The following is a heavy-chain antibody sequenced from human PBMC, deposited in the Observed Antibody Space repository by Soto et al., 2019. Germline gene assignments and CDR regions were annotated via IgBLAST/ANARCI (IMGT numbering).Heavy chain of an antibody. V-gene: IGHV3-23*01. CDR2: LSGSGSLS. D-gene: IGHD2-15*01. CDR1: GFTFNTFA. J-gene: IGHJ4*02. Sequence: EVLLLESGGGLVQPGGPLRLSCAASGFTFNTFAMTWVRQAPGKGLEWVSALSGSGSLSYYADSVKGRFTISRDNSKNTTYLQMNNLRVDETAVYFCARDRGGALDSWGQGTLVTVSS. CDR3: ARDRGGALDS.